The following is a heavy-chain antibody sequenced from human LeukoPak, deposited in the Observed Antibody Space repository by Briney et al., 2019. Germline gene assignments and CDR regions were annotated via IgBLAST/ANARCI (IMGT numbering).Heavy chain of an antibody. J-gene: IGHJ6*04. Sequence: GASVKVSCKASGYTFTSYGISLVRQAPGQGLEWMGWISAYNGNTNYAQKLQGRVTMTTDTSTSTAYMELRSLRSDDTAVYYCARRYSSSWMSEWSYYGMDVWGKGTTVTVSS. V-gene: IGHV1-18*04. CDR3: ARRYSSSWMSEWSYYGMDV. D-gene: IGHD6-13*01. CDR2: ISAYNGNT. CDR1: GYTFTSYG.